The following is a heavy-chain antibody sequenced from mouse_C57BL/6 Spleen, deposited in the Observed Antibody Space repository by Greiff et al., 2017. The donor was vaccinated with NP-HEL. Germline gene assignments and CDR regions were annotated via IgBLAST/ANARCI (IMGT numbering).Heavy chain of an antibody. Sequence: QVQLKQSGAELMKPGASVKLSCKATGYTFTGYWIEWVKQRPGHGLEWIGEILPGSGSTNYNEKFKGKATFTADTSSNTAYMQLSSLTTEDSAIYYCARREYDGYYVGYAMDYWGQGTSVTVSS. V-gene: IGHV1-9*01. CDR1: GYTFTGYW. CDR2: ILPGSGST. J-gene: IGHJ4*01. D-gene: IGHD2-3*01. CDR3: ARREYDGYYVGYAMDY.